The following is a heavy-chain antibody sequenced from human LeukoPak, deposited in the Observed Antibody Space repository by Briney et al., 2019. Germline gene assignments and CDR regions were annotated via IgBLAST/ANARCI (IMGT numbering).Heavy chain of an antibody. CDR3: ASSRGYSDCDSDY. V-gene: IGHV3-30*04. D-gene: IGHD5-12*01. J-gene: IGHJ4*02. CDR1: GFTFITYA. Sequence: PGRSLRLSCAASGFTFITYAMHWVRQAPGKGLEWVAVISDDGSNKYYADSVKGRFTISRDNSKNTLYLQMNSLRPEDAAVYFCASSRGYSDCDSDYWGQGTLVTVSS. CDR2: ISDDGSNK.